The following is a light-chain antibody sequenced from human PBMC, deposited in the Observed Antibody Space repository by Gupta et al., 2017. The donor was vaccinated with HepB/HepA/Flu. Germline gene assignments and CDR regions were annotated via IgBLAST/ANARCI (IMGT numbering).Light chain of an antibody. J-gene: IGLJ3*02. Sequence: QSVLTQPPSASGTPGQRVTISCSGSSSNIGSNTVNWYQQLPGTAPKLLIYSNNQRPSGVPDRFSGSKSGTSASLAISGLQSEDEADYYWAAWDDSLNSPVFGGGTKLTVL. CDR1: SSNIGSNT. V-gene: IGLV1-44*01. CDR2: SNN. CDR3: AAWDDSLNSPV.